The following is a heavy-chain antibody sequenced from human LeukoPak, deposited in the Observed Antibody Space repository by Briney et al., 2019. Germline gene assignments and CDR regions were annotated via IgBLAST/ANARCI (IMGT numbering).Heavy chain of an antibody. CDR1: GGSFSGYY. D-gene: IGHD5-24*01. CDR3: ARGPPRKMATLRGDSDH. CDR2: INHSGST. V-gene: IGHV4-34*01. Sequence: PSETLSLTCAVYGGSFSGYYWSWIRQPPGKGLEWIGEINHSGSTNYNPSLKSRVTISVDTSKNQFSLKLSSVTAADTAVYYCARGPPRKMATLRGDSDHWGQGTLVTVSS. J-gene: IGHJ4*02.